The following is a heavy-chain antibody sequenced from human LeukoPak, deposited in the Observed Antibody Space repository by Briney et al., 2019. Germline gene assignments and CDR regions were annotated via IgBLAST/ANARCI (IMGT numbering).Heavy chain of an antibody. CDR2: VKTKGDGGAA. J-gene: IGHJ5*02. CDR3: TTDRMIYATNWAVSWFDP. D-gene: IGHD2-8*01. CDR1: GVTFTNAW. V-gene: IGHV3-15*01. Sequence: GGSLRLSCAASGVTFTNAWLTWVRQAPGKGLEWVGRVKTKGDGGAADYAAPVKGRFTISRDDSTKTLYLQMNSLKTEDTAVYYCTTDRMIYATNWAVSWFDPWGQGTLVTVSS.